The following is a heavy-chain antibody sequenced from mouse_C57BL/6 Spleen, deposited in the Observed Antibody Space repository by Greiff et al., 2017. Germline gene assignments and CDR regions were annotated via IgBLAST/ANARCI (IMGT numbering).Heavy chain of an antibody. V-gene: IGHV10-1*01. J-gene: IGHJ3*01. D-gene: IGHD2-9*01. CDR2: IRSKSNNYAT. CDR3: VRPCYGYDSFFAY. CDR1: GFSFNTYA. Sequence: EVQGVESGGGLVQPKGSLKLSCAASGFSFNTYAMNWVRQAPGKGLEWVARIRSKSNNYATYYADSVKDRFTSSRDDSESMLYLQMNNLKTEDTAMYYCVRPCYGYDSFFAYWGQGTLVTVSA.